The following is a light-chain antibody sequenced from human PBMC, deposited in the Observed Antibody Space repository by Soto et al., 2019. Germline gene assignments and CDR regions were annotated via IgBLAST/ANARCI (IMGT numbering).Light chain of an antibody. CDR1: NNDVGGYNY. CDR2: EVS. Sequence: QSVLTQPPSASGSPGQSVTISCTGTNNDVGGYNYVSWYQQHPGKAPKLMIYEVSKRPSGVPDRFSGSKSGNTASLTVSGLPAEDEADYYCSSYAGSNYVFGTGTKVTVL. V-gene: IGLV2-8*01. CDR3: SSYAGSNYV. J-gene: IGLJ1*01.